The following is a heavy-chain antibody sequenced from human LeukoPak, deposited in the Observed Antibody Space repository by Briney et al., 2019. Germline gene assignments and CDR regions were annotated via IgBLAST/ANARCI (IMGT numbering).Heavy chain of an antibody. J-gene: IGHJ4*02. Sequence: GESLKISCKGSGYNFTIYWIGWVRQMPGKGLEWMGVIYPGDSDTRYSPSFQGQVTISADKSISTAYLQWSSLKASDTAMYYCARLIYDYGDYWGQGTLVTVSS. V-gene: IGHV5-51*01. D-gene: IGHD3-10*01. CDR1: GYNFTIYW. CDR2: IYPGDSDT. CDR3: ARLIYDYGDY.